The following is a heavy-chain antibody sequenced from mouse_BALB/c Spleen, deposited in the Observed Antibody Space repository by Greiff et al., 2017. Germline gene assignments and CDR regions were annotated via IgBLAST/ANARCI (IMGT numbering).Heavy chain of an antibody. D-gene: IGHD2-1*01. V-gene: IGHV1S41*01. CDR3: AREGKKAYFDY. Sequence: DLVKPGASVKLSCKASGYTFTSYWINWIKQRPGQGLEWIGRIAPGSGSTYYNEMFKGKATLTVDTSSSTAYIQLSSLSSEDSAVYFCAREGKKAYFDYWGQGTTLTVSS. CDR2: IAPGSGST. CDR1: GYTFTSYW. J-gene: IGHJ2*01.